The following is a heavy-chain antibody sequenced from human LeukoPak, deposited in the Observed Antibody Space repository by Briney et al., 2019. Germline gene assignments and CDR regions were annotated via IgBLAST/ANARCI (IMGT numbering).Heavy chain of an antibody. J-gene: IGHJ5*02. CDR1: GYSISSGYY. D-gene: IGHD3-3*01. CDR2: IYHSGST. V-gene: IGHV4-38-2*02. CDR3: ARTRITIFGVVIRRSNWFDP. Sequence: KPSETLSLTCTVSGYSISSGYYWGWIRQPPGKGLEWIGSIYHSGSTYYNPSLKSRVTISVDTSKNQFSLKLSSVTAADTAVYYCARTRITIFGVVIRRSNWFDPWGQGTLVTVSS.